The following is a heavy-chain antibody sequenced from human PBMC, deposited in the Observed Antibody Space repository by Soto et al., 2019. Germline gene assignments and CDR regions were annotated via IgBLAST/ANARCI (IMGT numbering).Heavy chain of an antibody. D-gene: IGHD6-13*01. J-gene: IGHJ6*02. Sequence: QVQLVQSAAEVKKPGSSVRVSCKASGGTLSSYAISWVRQAPGQGLEWVGGTVPIIPSTHYAQKFQGRVIITADEATKTVYMDLSSLRSEDTAVYYCARDRSGITGKTRNIYAMDVWGQGTTVTVSS. V-gene: IGHV1-69*01. CDR1: GGTLSSYA. CDR2: TVPIIPST. CDR3: ARDRSGITGKTRNIYAMDV.